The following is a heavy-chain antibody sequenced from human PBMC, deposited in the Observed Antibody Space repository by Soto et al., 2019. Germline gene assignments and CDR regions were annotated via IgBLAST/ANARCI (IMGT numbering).Heavy chain of an antibody. V-gene: IGHV1-18*01. CDR2: ISAYNGNT. Sequence: ASVKVSCKASGYTFTSYGISWVRQAPGQGIEWMGWISAYNGNTNYAQKLQGRVTMTTDTSTSTAYMELRSLRSDDTAVYYCARVPGLLWFGELFRGNYYYYYMDVWGKGTTVTVSS. CDR1: GYTFTSYG. J-gene: IGHJ6*03. CDR3: ARVPGLLWFGELFRGNYYYYYMDV. D-gene: IGHD3-10*01.